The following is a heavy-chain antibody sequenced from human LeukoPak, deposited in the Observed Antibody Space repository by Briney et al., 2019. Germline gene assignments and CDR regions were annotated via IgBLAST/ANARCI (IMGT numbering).Heavy chain of an antibody. CDR3: ARSGRVVQTPEAFDI. V-gene: IGHV4-59*01. Sequence: SETLSLTCTVSGGSISSYYWSWIRQPPGKGLEWIGYIYYSGSTNYNPSLKSRVTISVDTSKNQFSLKLSSVTAADTAVYYRARSGRVVQTPEAFDIWGQGTMVTVSS. J-gene: IGHJ3*02. CDR1: GGSISSYY. D-gene: IGHD2-21*01. CDR2: IYYSGST.